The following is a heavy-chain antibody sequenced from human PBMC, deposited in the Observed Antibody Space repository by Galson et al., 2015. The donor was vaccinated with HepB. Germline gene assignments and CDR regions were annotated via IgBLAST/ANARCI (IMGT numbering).Heavy chain of an antibody. V-gene: IGHV1-2*02. D-gene: IGHD3-3*01. CDR2: INPNSGGT. Sequence: SVKVSCKASGYTFTSYYMHWVRQAPGQGLEWMGWINPNSGGTNYAQKFQGRVTMTRDTSISTAYMELSRLRSDDTAVYYCARDRGITIFGVGYNWFDPWGQGTLVTVSS. CDR3: ARDRGITIFGVGYNWFDP. J-gene: IGHJ5*02. CDR1: GYTFTSYY.